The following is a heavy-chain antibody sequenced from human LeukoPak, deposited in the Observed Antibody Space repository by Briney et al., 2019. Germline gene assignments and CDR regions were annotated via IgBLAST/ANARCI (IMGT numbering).Heavy chain of an antibody. CDR3: ARDPSITMIVRDAFDI. CDR2: IWYDGSNK. D-gene: IGHD3-22*01. Sequence: GRSLRLSCAASGFTFSSYGMHWVRQAPGKGLEWVAVIWYDGSNKYYADSVKGRFTISRDNSKNTLYLQMNSLRAEDTAVYYCARDPSITMIVRDAFDIWGQGTMVTVSS. J-gene: IGHJ3*02. CDR1: GFTFSSYG. V-gene: IGHV3-33*01.